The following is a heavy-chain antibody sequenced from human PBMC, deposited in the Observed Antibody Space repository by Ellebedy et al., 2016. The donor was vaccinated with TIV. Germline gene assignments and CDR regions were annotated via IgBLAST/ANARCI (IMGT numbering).Heavy chain of an antibody. J-gene: IGHJ5*02. D-gene: IGHD3-3*01. CDR3: VGFGVFNL. CDR1: GFTFSDYW. CDR2: IKQDGSEK. Sequence: PGGSLRLSCAASGFTFSDYWMSRIRQAPGKGLEWVANIKQDGSEKWYVDSVKGRFTISRENAKNALFLQMDGLRVDDSAVYYCVGFGVFNLWGQGAPVTVSS. V-gene: IGHV3-7*01.